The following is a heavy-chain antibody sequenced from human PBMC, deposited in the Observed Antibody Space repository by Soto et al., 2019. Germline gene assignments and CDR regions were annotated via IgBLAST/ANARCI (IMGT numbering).Heavy chain of an antibody. CDR1: GFIFSNAL. J-gene: IGHJ5*02. Sequence: AGGSLRLSCAASGFIFSNALMNWVRQAPGKGLEWVGRIKSKTHGGTIDYAAPVKGRFTISRDDSKNTLFLQMNSLKTEDTAVYYCTKEDGWSYPWGQGTLVTVSS. V-gene: IGHV3-15*07. CDR3: TKEDGWSYP. CDR2: IKSKTHGGTI.